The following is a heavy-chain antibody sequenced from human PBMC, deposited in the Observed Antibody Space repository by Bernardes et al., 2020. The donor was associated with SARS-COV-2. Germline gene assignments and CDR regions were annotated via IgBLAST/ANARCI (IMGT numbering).Heavy chain of an antibody. V-gene: IGHV3-53*01. D-gene: IGHD1-26*01. Sequence: GSLRLSCVASGFSVSDNYILWVRQAPGKGLDWVSIIYNGGSTYYEDSVKGRFTISRDISKNTVYLQMNSLRAEDTAVYYCARGERGAFDYWGPGTLVTVSS. CDR1: GFSVSDNY. J-gene: IGHJ4*02. CDR3: ARGERGAFDY. CDR2: IYNGGST.